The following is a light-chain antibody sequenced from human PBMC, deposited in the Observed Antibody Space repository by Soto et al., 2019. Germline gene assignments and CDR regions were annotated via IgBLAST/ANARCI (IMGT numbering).Light chain of an antibody. V-gene: IGLV2-8*01. CDR1: SSDVGGYNY. Sequence: QSALTQPPSASGSPGQSVAISCTGTSSDVGGYNYVSWYQQYPGKAPKLMIYDVTKRPSGVPDRVSGSKSGNTASLTVSGLQAEDDADYYCSSYAGRHVVFGTGTKVTVL. CDR3: SSYAGRHVV. CDR2: DVT. J-gene: IGLJ1*01.